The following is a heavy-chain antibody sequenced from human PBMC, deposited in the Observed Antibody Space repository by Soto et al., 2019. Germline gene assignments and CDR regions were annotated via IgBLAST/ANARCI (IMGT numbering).Heavy chain of an antibody. D-gene: IGHD5-12*01. CDR3: TRATWYSEY. CDR1: GGYSNNHD. J-gene: IGHJ4*02. Sequence: PSETLCLTWTVAGGYSNNHDWSWIRQPPGKGLEWIGYIYYTGSTNYNPSLKSRVTMSVDTSKNQCSLNLTSLTAADTAIYYCTRATWYSEYWGQGTLVTVSS. V-gene: IGHV4-59*11. CDR2: IYYTGST.